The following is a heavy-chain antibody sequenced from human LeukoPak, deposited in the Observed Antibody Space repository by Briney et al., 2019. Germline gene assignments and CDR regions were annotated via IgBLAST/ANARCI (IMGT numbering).Heavy chain of an antibody. D-gene: IGHD6-13*01. J-gene: IGHJ5*02. CDR1: GGSISNTDYY. CDR2: IYYSGTAY. V-gene: IGHV4-39*01. CDR3: ARVAAAGLSRFNP. Sequence: SETLSLXCTVSGGSISNTDYYWGWIRQPPVKGPQWIGSIYYSGTAYYYTPSLKSRVTISVDTSKNQFSLKLSSVTAADTAVHFCARVAAAGLSRFNPWGQGTLVTVSS.